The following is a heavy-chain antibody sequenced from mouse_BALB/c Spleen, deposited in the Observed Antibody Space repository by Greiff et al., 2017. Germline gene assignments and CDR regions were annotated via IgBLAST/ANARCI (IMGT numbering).Heavy chain of an antibody. CDR2: INPGSGGT. CDR1: GYAFTNYL. V-gene: IGHV1-54*01. J-gene: IGHJ4*01. Sequence: VQLQQSGAELVRPGTSVKVSCKASGYAFTNYLIEWVKQRPGQGLEWIGVINPGSGGTNYNEKFKGKATLTADKSSSTAYMQLSSLTSDDSAVYFCAREGNYDGAMDYWGQGTSVTVSS. CDR3: AREGNYDGAMDY. D-gene: IGHD2-4*01.